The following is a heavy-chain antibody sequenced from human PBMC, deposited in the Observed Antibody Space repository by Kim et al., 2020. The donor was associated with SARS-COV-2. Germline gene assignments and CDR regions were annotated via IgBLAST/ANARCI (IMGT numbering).Heavy chain of an antibody. V-gene: IGHV3-30-3*01. D-gene: IGHD6-13*01. CDR3: ARGIQQLVGHDAFDI. J-gene: IGHJ3*02. CDR2: ISYDGSNK. Sequence: GGSLRLSCAASGFTFSSYAMHWVRQAPGKGLEWVAVISYDGSNKYYADSVKGRFTISRDNSKNTLYLQMNSLRAEDTAVYYCARGIQQLVGHDAFDICGQGTMGTVSS. CDR1: GFTFSSYA.